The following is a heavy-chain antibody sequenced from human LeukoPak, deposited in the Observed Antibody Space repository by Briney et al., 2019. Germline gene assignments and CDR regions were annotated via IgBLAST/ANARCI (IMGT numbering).Heavy chain of an antibody. V-gene: IGHV1-2*02. CDR3: ARGGKYGCSGGSCYADS. Sequence: ASVKVSCKASGYTFTDYYLHWVGQAPGQGLEWMGWINSNSGRTHYIQDFQGRVTMTRDTSISTAYMEVSRLRSDDTAVYYCARGGKYGCSGGSCYADSWGQGTLVTVSS. J-gene: IGHJ5*01. D-gene: IGHD2-15*01. CDR1: GYTFTDYY. CDR2: INSNSGRT.